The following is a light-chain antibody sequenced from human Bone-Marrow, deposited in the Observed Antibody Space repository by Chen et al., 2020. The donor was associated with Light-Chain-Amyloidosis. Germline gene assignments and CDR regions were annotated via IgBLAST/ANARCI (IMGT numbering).Light chain of an antibody. CDR3: AACDGSLGGYV. CDR1: SSNIGINY. Sequence: QSVLTQPPSASGTPWQRVSISCSGASSNIGINYLYCYQHFPGAASNLLIHRTNQRPSRVPDRLSASKSGTAAFLAISGLRSEDEADYYCAACDGSLGGYVFGPGTKVIVL. J-gene: IGLJ1*01. V-gene: IGLV1-47*01. CDR2: RTN.